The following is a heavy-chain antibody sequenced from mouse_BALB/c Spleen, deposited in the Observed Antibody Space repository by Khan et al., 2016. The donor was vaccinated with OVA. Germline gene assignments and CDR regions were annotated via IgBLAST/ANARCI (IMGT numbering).Heavy chain of an antibody. J-gene: IGHJ2*01. CDR3: ATSYFYGYYFDY. CDR2: ISGDSNTI. V-gene: IGHV5-17*02. Sequence: EVELVESGGDLVQPGGSRKLSCAASGFTFSSYGMHWVRQAPEKGLEWVAYISGDSNTIYYADTVKGRFTISRDNPRNTLFLQMTSLMSEETAMYYCATSYFYGYYFDYWGTGTTLTVSS. CDR1: GFTFSSYG. D-gene: IGHD1-1*01.